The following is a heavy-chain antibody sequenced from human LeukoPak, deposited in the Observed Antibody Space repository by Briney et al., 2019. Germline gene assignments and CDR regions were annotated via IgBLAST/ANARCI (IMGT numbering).Heavy chain of an antibody. CDR2: ISNSDSTT. CDR1: GFTFSDCY. Sequence: SGGSLRLSCAASGFTFSDCYMNWIRQAPGKGLEWISYISNSDSTTYYADSVKGRFTISRDNAKNSLYLQMNSLRAEDTAVYYCARRYYDSSGPYYFDFWGQGTLVTVSS. D-gene: IGHD3-22*01. CDR3: ARRYYDSSGPYYFDF. J-gene: IGHJ4*02. V-gene: IGHV3-11*01.